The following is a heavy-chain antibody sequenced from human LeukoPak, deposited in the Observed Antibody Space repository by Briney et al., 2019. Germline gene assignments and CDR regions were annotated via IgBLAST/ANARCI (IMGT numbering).Heavy chain of an antibody. J-gene: IGHJ5*02. CDR3: ARTTGTPDGNWFDP. Sequence: SVKVSCKASGGTFSSYSIGWVRQAPGQGLEWMGRISPILGIANYAQKVQGGLTLTADKSTSTTYMELSSLNSEDTAVYYCARTTGTPDGNWFDPWGQGTLVTVSS. CDR2: ISPILGIA. D-gene: IGHD1-1*01. V-gene: IGHV1-69*02. CDR1: GGTFSSYS.